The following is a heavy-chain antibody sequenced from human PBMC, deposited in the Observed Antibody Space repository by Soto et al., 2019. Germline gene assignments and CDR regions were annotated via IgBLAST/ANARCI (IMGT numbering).Heavy chain of an antibody. Sequence: QVQLQQWGAGLLKPSETLSLTCAVYGGSFSGYYWTWIRQPPRTGLEWSGEINHSGSTNYNPSLQRRVTISVDTSKNQFSLKLTSVTAADTAVYYCARDKITGLFDYWGQGTLVTVSS. J-gene: IGHJ4*02. CDR2: INHSGST. D-gene: IGHD2-8*02. V-gene: IGHV4-34*01. CDR3: ARDKITGLFDY. CDR1: GGSFSGYY.